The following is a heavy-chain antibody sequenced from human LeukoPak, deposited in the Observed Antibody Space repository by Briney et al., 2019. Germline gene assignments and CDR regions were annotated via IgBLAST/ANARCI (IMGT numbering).Heavy chain of an antibody. V-gene: IGHV1-69*04. D-gene: IGHD1-26*01. CDR3: ARGGYSGSYYGQTAFDI. CDR2: IIPILGIA. J-gene: IGHJ3*02. CDR1: GGTFSSYA. Sequence: SVKVSCKASGGTFSSYAISWVRQPPGQGLEWMGRIIPILGIANYAQKFQGRVTITADKSTSTAYMELSSLRAEDTAVYYGARGGYSGSYYGQTAFDIWGQGTMVTVSS.